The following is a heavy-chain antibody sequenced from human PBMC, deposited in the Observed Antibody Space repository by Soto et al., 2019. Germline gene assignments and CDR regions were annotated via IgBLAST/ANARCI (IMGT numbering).Heavy chain of an antibody. CDR1: GGSISSGGYS. CDR3: SRGYSYGYDY. CDR2: IYHSGST. V-gene: IGHV4-30-2*01. J-gene: IGHJ4*02. D-gene: IGHD5-18*01. Sequence: TSETLALTCAVSGGSISSGGYSCSWIRQTPGKGLEWIGYIYHSGSTYYNPSLKSRVTISVDRSKNQFSLKLSSVTAADTAVYYCSRGYSYGYDYWGQGTPGTVSS.